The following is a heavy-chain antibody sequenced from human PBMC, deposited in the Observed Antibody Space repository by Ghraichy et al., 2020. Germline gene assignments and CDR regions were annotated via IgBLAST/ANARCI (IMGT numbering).Heavy chain of an antibody. CDR1: GGSFSGYY. CDR2: INHSGST. D-gene: IGHD2-2*02. Sequence: SETLSLTCAVYGGSFSGYYWSWIRQPPGKGLEWIGEINHSGSTNYNPSLKSRVTISVDTSKNQFSLKLSSVTAADTAVYYCARGSGLKKYQLLYWSGRWFDYWGQGTLVTVSS. V-gene: IGHV4-34*01. J-gene: IGHJ4*02. CDR3: ARGSGLKKYQLLYWSGRWFDY.